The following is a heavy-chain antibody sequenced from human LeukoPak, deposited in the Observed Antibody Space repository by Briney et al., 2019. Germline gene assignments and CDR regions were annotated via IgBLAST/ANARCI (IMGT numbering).Heavy chain of an antibody. D-gene: IGHD3-10*01. CDR1: GGSISSGNYY. CDR3: ARAPRGFRSSWFDP. J-gene: IGHJ5*02. V-gene: IGHV4-61*02. CDR2: IYTSGSP. Sequence: SETLSLTCTVSGGSISSGNYYWTWIRQPAGKGLEWIGRIYTSGSPNYNPSLKSRVTISVDTSKNQFSLKLSSVTAADTAVYYCARAPRGFRSSWFDPWGQGTLVTVSS.